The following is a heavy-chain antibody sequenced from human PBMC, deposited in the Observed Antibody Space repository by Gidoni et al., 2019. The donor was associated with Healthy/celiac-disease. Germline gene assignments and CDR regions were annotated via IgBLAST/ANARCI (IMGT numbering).Heavy chain of an antibody. V-gene: IGHV4-31*03. D-gene: IGHD3-22*01. Sequence: QVQLQESGAGLVKPSQTLSLTCTVSGGSISSGGYYWSWIRQHPGKGLEWIGYIYYSGSTYYNPSLKSRVTISVDTSKNQFSLKLSSVTAADTAVYYCARAAHYYDSSGYLYYYYYGMDVWGQGTTVTVSS. J-gene: IGHJ6*02. CDR1: GGSISSGGYY. CDR2: IYYSGST. CDR3: ARAAHYYDSSGYLYYYYYGMDV.